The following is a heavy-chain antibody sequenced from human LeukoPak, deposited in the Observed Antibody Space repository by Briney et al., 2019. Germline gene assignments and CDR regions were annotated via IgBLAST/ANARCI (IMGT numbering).Heavy chain of an antibody. V-gene: IGHV1-18*01. Sequence: ASVKVSCKASGYTFTSYGISWVRQAPGQGLEWMGWISAYNGNTNYAQKLQGRVTMTTDTSTSTAYMELRSLRSDDTVVYYCAREWAYSTNYYFDYWGQGTLVTVSS. CDR3: AREWAYSTNYYFDY. D-gene: IGHD1-26*01. CDR1: GYTFTSYG. CDR2: ISAYNGNT. J-gene: IGHJ4*02.